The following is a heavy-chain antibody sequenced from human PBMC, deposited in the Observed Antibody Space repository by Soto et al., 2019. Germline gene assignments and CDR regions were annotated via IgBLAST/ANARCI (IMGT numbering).Heavy chain of an antibody. CDR3: ARGGLGSNDYFYY. CDR2: INWNGGIT. CDR1: GFTFDDYG. Sequence: EVQLVESGGGVVRPGGSLRLSCAASGFTFDDYGMSWVRHAPGKGLEWVSGINWNGGITGYADSVKGRFTISRDNAKNSLSRHMNSLRAEDTALYYCARGGLGSNDYFYYWGQGTLVTVSS. V-gene: IGHV3-20*04. J-gene: IGHJ4*02. D-gene: IGHD5-12*01.